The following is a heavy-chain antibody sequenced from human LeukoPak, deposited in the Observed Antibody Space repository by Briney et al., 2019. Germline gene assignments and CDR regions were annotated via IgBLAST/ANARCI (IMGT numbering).Heavy chain of an antibody. V-gene: IGHV4-39*01. CDR1: GRSISSRSYY. CDR3: ATHAAVQGGINV. Sequence: SETLSLTCPVSGRSISSRSYYWGWLRQPPGKGLEWIGYIQYSETTYYTPSPKGRVTISVDTSKNQFSLKLSSATAADAAVDCCATHAAVQGGINVGGQGTTVT. J-gene: IGHJ6*02. CDR2: IQYSETT. D-gene: IGHD3-10*01.